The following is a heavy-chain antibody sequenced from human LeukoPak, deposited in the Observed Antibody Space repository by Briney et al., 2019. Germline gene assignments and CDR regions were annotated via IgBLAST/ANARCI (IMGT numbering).Heavy chain of an antibody. D-gene: IGHD6-13*01. CDR3: ARWGYTSSFDF. CDR1: GGSIFSSNSY. J-gene: IGHJ4*02. Sequence: SETLSLTCTVSGGSIFSSNSYWGWIRQPPGKGLEWIGSIYYSGNTYYNASLKSRVTISVDTSKNQFSLKLNSVTAADTAVYYCARWGYTSSFDFWGQGTLVTVSS. CDR2: IYYSGNT. V-gene: IGHV4-39*01.